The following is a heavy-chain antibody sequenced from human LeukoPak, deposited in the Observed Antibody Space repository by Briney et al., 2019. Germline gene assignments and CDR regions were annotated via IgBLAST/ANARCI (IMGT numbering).Heavy chain of an antibody. Sequence: ASVKVSCKASGYTFSDFYIHWVRQAPGQGLEWMGRINPNNGGTNYAQKFQGRVTMTRDTSISTAYMDLSRLRSDDTAVYYCAKEYGGNLEGVDYWGQGTLVTVSS. V-gene: IGHV1-2*06. CDR3: AKEYGGNLEGVDY. CDR2: INPNNGGT. CDR1: GYTFSDFY. D-gene: IGHD4/OR15-4a*01. J-gene: IGHJ4*02.